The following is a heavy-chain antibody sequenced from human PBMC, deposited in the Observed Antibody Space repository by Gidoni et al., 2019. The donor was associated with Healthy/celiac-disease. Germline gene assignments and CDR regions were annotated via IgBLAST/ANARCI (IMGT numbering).Heavy chain of an antibody. CDR1: GFTFSSYS. Sequence: EVQLVESGGGLVQPGGSLRLSCAASGFTFSSYSMTWVRQAPGKGLEWVSYISSSSTIYYADSVKGRFTISRDNAKNSLYLQMNSLRDEDTAVYYCARDGPPTTYYDILTGYSQYYFDYWGQGTLVTVSS. D-gene: IGHD3-9*01. J-gene: IGHJ4*02. CDR3: ARDGPPTTYYDILTGYSQYYFDY. CDR2: ISSSSTI. V-gene: IGHV3-48*02.